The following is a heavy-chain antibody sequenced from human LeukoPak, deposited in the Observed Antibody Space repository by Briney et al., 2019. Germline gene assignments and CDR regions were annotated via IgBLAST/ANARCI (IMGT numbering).Heavy chain of an antibody. V-gene: IGHV3-7*01. CDR3: ARQRGSGCLDY. CDR2: IKQDGSET. D-gene: IGHD6-19*01. J-gene: IGHJ4*02. Sequence: GGSLRLSCAASRFTLSNYWMSWVRQAPGEGLEWVANIKQDGSETYYVDSVKGRFTISRDNAKNSLSLQMNSLRAEDTAVYYCARQRGSGCLDYWGQGTLVTISS. CDR1: RFTLSNYW.